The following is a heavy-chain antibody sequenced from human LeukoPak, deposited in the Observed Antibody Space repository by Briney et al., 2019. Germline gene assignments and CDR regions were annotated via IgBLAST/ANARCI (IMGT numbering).Heavy chain of an antibody. J-gene: IGHJ4*02. CDR1: GGSISSSSYY. Sequence: SETLSLTCTVSGGSISSSSYYWGWIRQPPGKGLEWIGSIYYSGSTYYNPSLKSRVTLSVDTSKNQFSLKLSSVTAADTAVYYCARREDTAMVLDYWGQGTLVTVSS. CDR3: ARREDTAMVLDY. D-gene: IGHD5-18*01. V-gene: IGHV4-39*01. CDR2: IYYSGST.